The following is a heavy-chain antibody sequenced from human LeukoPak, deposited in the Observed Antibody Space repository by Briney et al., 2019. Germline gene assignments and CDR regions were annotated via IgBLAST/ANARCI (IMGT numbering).Heavy chain of an antibody. CDR2: IYYSGST. CDR3: ARTDWTTKFDY. CDR1: GGYISSGGYY. D-gene: IGHD3/OR15-3a*01. Sequence: SETLSLTCTVSGGYISSGGYYWSWIRQHPGKGLEWIGNIYYSGSTYYNPSLKSRVAISVDTSKNQFSLKLSSVTAADTAVYYCARTDWTTKFDYWGQGTLVTVSS. V-gene: IGHV4-31*03. J-gene: IGHJ4*02.